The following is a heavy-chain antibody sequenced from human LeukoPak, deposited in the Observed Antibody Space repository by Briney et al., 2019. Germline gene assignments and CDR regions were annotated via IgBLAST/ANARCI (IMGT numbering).Heavy chain of an antibody. CDR2: IYSSGST. Sequence: SETLSLTCTVSGGSISSGSYYWSWIRQPAGKGLEWIGRIYSSGSTNYNPSLRSRVTISVDTSKNQFSLKVNSVTAADTAVYYCARDQVVPAAIVWYFDLWGRGTLVTVSS. CDR1: GGSISSGSYY. J-gene: IGHJ2*01. V-gene: IGHV4-61*02. D-gene: IGHD2-2*01. CDR3: ARDQVVPAAIVWYFDL.